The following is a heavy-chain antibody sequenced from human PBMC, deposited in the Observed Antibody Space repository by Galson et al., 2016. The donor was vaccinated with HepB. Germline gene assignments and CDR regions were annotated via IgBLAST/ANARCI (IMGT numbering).Heavy chain of an antibody. J-gene: IGHJ4*02. CDR1: GYTFTNND. D-gene: IGHD1-1*01. CDR3: ARGGNWRNYFDY. CDR2: MNPDSGNT. V-gene: IGHV1-8*01. Sequence: SVKVSCKASGYTFTNNDINWIRQAPGQGLGWMGWMNPDSGNTRSAQRFQGRISMTRNTSISTAYMELSSLRSEDTAMYYCARGGNWRNYFDYWGQGALVTVSS.